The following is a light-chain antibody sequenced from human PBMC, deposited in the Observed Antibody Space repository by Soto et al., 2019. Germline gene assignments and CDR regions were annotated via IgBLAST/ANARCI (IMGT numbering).Light chain of an antibody. CDR1: QSVSNW. V-gene: IGKV1-5*01. CDR3: YQYDSSPWT. Sequence: DIQMTQSPSTLSASVGERVTITCRASQSVSNWLAWYQHKPGKAPKLLIYDVSSLESGVPSRFSGSGSGTDFTLTISRLEPEDFAVYFCYQYDSSPWTFGQGTKVDIK. CDR2: DVS. J-gene: IGKJ1*01.